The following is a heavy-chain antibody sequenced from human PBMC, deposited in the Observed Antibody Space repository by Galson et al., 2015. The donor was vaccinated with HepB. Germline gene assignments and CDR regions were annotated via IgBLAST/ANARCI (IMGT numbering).Heavy chain of an antibody. V-gene: IGHV1-69*13. D-gene: IGHD2-15*01. Sequence: SVKVSCKASGGTFSSYAISWVRQAPGQGLEWMGGIIPIFGTANYAQKFQGRVTITADESTSTAYMELSSLRSEDTAVYYCARDEYCSGGSCYSLGAFDIWGQGTMVTVSS. J-gene: IGHJ3*02. CDR2: IIPIFGTA. CDR3: ARDEYCSGGSCYSLGAFDI. CDR1: GGTFSSYA.